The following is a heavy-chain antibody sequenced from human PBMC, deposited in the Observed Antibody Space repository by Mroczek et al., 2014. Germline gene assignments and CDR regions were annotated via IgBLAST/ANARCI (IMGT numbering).Heavy chain of an antibody. J-gene: IGHJ6*02. Sequence: QVQLQESGAGLLKPSETLSLTCAVYGGSFSGYYWSWIRQPPGKGLEWIGEINHSGSTNYNPSLKSRVTISVDTSKNQFSLKLSSVTAADTAVYYCARGSSSWYSSTVGMDVWGQGTTVTVSS. CDR1: GGSFSGYY. CDR2: INHSGST. CDR3: ARGSSSWYSSTVGMDV. V-gene: IGHV4-34*01. D-gene: IGHD6-13*01.